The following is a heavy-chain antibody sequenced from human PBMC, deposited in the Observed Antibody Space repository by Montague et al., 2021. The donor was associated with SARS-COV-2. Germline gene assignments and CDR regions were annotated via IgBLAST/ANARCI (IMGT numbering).Heavy chain of an antibody. CDR1: GFTFSSYA. J-gene: IGHJ6*03. CDR2: LSYDGSNK. Sequence: SLRLSCAASGFTFSSYAMHWVRQAPGKRLEWVAVLSYDGSNKYYVDSVKGRFTISRDNSKNTLFPQMNSLRAEDTAVYYCARDPLLTIFGSYYYYYMDVWGKGTTVTVSS. CDR3: ARDPLLTIFGSYYYYYMDV. D-gene: IGHD3-3*01. V-gene: IGHV3-30*04.